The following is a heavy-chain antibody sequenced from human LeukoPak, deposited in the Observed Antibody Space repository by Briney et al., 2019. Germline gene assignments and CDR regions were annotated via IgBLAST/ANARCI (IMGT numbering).Heavy chain of an antibody. CDR2: ISGSSGTT. Sequence: LSGGSLRLSCAASGSTFSNYAMSWVRQAPGKGLEWVSAISGSSGTTYYADSVKGRFTISRDNSKNTLYLQMITLRAGDTAVYYCSAQPEEVAGGMSSWGQGALVTVSS. V-gene: IGHV3-23*01. J-gene: IGHJ5*02. CDR1: GSTFSNYA. D-gene: IGHD6-19*01. CDR3: SAQPEEVAGGMSS.